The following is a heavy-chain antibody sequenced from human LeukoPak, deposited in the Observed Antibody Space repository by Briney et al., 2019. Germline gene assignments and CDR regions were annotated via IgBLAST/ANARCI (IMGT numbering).Heavy chain of an antibody. J-gene: IGHJ4*02. V-gene: IGHV3-33*01. CDR1: GFTFSSYG. D-gene: IGHD3-22*01. CDR3: ARGLTYYYDSSGYGY. CDR2: IWYDGSNK. Sequence: GGSLRLSCAAPGFTFSSYGMHWVRQAPGKGLEWVAVIWYDGSNKYYADSVKGRFTISRDNSKNTLYLQMNSLRAEDTAVYYCARGLTYYYDSSGYGYWGQGTLVTVSS.